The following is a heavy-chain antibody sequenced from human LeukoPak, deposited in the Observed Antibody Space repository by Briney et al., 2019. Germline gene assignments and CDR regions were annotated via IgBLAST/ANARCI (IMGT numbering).Heavy chain of an antibody. D-gene: IGHD3-9*01. CDR2: ISGSGGST. V-gene: IGHV3-23*01. CDR3: ARNYDILTGYYQPYYFDY. J-gene: IGHJ4*02. Sequence: QTGGSLRLSCAASGFTFSSYAMSWVRQAPGKGLEWVSAISGSGGSTYYADSVKGRFTISRDNSKNTLYLQMNSLRAEDTAVYYCARNYDILTGYYQPYYFDYWGQGTLVTVSS. CDR1: GFTFSSYA.